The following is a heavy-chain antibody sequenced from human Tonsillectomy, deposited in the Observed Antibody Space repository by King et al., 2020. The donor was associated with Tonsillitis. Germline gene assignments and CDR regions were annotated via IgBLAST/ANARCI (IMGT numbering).Heavy chain of an antibody. J-gene: IGHJ3*02. Sequence: IQLVQSGAEVKKPGASVKVSCKVSGYTLTELSIHWVRQAPGKGLEWMGGFDLKDGETIYAQKFQGRVTMTEDTSTDTAYMELSSLRAEDTAVYYCATGYSSGWSFAFDIWGQGTMVTVSS. V-gene: IGHV1-24*01. D-gene: IGHD6-19*01. CDR2: FDLKDGET. CDR3: ATGYSSGWSFAFDI. CDR1: GYTLTELS.